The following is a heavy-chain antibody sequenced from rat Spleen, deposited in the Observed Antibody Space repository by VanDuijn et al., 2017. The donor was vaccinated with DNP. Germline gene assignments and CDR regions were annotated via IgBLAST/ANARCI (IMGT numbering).Heavy chain of an antibody. J-gene: IGHJ2*01. Sequence: EVQLVESGGGLVQPGRSLKLSCAASGFTFSDYYMAWVRQAPKKGLEWVASISYEGSSTYYGDSVKGRFTISRDNAKSTLYLQMNSLRSEDTATYYCARHNNFDYWCQGVMVTVSS. V-gene: IGHV5-22*01. D-gene: IGHD1-10*01. CDR2: ISYEGSST. CDR1: GFTFSDYY. CDR3: ARHNNFDY.